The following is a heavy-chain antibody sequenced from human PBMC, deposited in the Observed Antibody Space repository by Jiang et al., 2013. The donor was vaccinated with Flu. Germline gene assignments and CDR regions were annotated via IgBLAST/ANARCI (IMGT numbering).Heavy chain of an antibody. Sequence: KPTQTLTLTCTFSGFSLSTSGMCVSWVRQPPGKALEWLARIDWDDDKYYSTSLKTRLTIFKDTSKNQVVLTMTNMDPVDTATYYCARLILTTHGIDPWGQGTLVTVSS. CDR1: GFSLSTSGMC. CDR3: ARLILTTHGIDP. V-gene: IGHV2-70*11. CDR2: IDWDDDK. D-gene: IGHD3-9*01. J-gene: IGHJ5*02.